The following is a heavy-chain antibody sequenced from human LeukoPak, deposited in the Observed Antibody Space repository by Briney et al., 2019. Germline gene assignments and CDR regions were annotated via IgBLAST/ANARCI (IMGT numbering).Heavy chain of an antibody. J-gene: IGHJ4*02. CDR3: ARDRYSSSWPFGY. CDR2: INTKTGNP. V-gene: IGHV7-4-1*02. Sequence: GASVKVSCKASGYTFTNYAMNWVRQAPGQGLEWMGWINTKTGNPTYVQGFTGRFAFSLDTSVSTAYLQISSLKPEDTAVYYCARDRYSSSWPFGYWGQGTLVTVSS. CDR1: GYTFTNYA. D-gene: IGHD6-13*01.